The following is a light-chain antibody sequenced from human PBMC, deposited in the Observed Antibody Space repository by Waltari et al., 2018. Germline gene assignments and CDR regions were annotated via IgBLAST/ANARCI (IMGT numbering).Light chain of an antibody. J-gene: IGKJ4*01. Sequence: DIQMTQSPSSLLASVGDRVTITCQASQDISKNLHWCQQKPGKAPNLLIYGASSLHTGVPSRFSGSKSGTHFTFTISSLQPEDIATYYCLQYHTFPLTFGGGTKVEIK. V-gene: IGKV1-33*01. CDR1: QDISKN. CDR2: GAS. CDR3: LQYHTFPLT.